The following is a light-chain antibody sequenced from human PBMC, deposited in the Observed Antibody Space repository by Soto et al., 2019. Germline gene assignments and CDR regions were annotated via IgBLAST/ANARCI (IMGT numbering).Light chain of an antibody. V-gene: IGKV3-20*01. Sequence: DIVLTQSPATLPLSPGERATLSCRASQSVSSSYLAWYQQKPGQAPRFLIYGASTRATGIPDRFSGSGSGTDFTLTISSLESEDFAVYYCQQYGNWPLTFGEGTKVDIK. CDR3: QQYGNWPLT. CDR1: QSVSSSY. CDR2: GAS. J-gene: IGKJ1*01.